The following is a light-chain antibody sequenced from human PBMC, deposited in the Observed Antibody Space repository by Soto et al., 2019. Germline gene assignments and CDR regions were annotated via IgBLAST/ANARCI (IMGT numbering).Light chain of an antibody. V-gene: IGLV2-8*01. Sequence: QSVLTQPPSASGFPGQSVTFSCTGTSSDIGDYNYVSWYQQHPGKAPKLMIYEVTKRPSGVPDRFPGSKSGNTAPLTVSGLQADDEADYYCSSYAGNNNYVFGTGTKVTVL. CDR2: EVT. CDR3: SSYAGNNNYV. CDR1: SSDIGDYNY. J-gene: IGLJ1*01.